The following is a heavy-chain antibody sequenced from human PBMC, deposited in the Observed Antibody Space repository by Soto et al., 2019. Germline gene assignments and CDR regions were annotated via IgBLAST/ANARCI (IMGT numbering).Heavy chain of an antibody. J-gene: IGHJ3*01. V-gene: IGHV4-4*02. D-gene: IGHD3-10*01. CDR3: ARDSARRGVFT. CDR2: ISRSGTT. Sequence: QVQLQESGPGLVKPSGTLSLTCAVTGGSISSSNWWTWVRQPPGEGLEWVGEISRSGTTNYKPSLKSRVSISVDKSRNEFSLNLGSVTAADTAMYYCARDSARRGVFTWGQGTMVTVSS. CDR1: GGSISSSNW.